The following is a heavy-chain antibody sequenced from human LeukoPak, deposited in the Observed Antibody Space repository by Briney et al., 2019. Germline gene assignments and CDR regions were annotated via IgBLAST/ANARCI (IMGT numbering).Heavy chain of an antibody. CDR3: ARVAKERVGGVYYFDY. CDR1: GFTFSDYD. D-gene: IGHD1-1*01. J-gene: IGHJ4*02. CDR2: IGTAGDT. V-gene: IGHV3-13*01. Sequence: GSLRLSCAASGFTFSDYDMHWVRQATGKGLEWVSAIGTAGDTYYTGSVKGRFTISRENAKNSLYLQMNSLRAGDTAVYYCARVAKERVGGVYYFDYWGQGTMVTVSS.